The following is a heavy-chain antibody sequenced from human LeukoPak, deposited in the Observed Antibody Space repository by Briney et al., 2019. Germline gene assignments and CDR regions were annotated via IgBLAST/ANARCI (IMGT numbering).Heavy chain of an antibody. D-gene: IGHD5-24*01. CDR1: GFTFSSYG. V-gene: IGHV3-23*01. Sequence: GGSLRLSCAASGFTFSSYGMSWVRQAPGKGLEWVSGISGSGGSTYYADSVKGRLTISRDNSKNTLYLQMNSLRAEDTAVYYCAGERGRWLQFDYWGQGTLVTVSS. J-gene: IGHJ4*02. CDR2: ISGSGGST. CDR3: AGERGRWLQFDY.